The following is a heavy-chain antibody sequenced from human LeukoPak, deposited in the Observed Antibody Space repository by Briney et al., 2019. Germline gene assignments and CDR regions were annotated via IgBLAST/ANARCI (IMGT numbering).Heavy chain of an antibody. D-gene: IGHD1-26*01. J-gene: IGHJ4*02. CDR1: GFTFSNAW. CDR3: TTFWFLRVVGATTRTDY. CDR2: IKSKTDGGTT. Sequence: PGGSLRLSCAASGFTFSNAWMSWVRQAPGKGLEWVGRIKSKTDGGTTDYAAPVKGRFTISRDDSKNTLYLQMNSLKTEDTAVYYCTTFWFLRVVGATTRTDYWGQGTLVTVSS. V-gene: IGHV3-15*01.